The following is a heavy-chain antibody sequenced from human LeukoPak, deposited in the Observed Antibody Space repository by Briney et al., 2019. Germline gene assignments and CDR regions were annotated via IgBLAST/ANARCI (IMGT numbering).Heavy chain of an antibody. J-gene: IGHJ4*02. D-gene: IGHD5-24*01. CDR2: INPNSGGT. CDR1: GYTFTGYY. Sequence: GASVKVSCKASGYTFTGYYMHWVRQAPGQGLEWMGRINPNSGGTNYAQKFQGRVTMTRDTSISTAYMELSRLRSDATAVYYCARDKRRLQSTLDYWGQGTLVTVSS. CDR3: ARDKRRLQSTLDY. V-gene: IGHV1-2*06.